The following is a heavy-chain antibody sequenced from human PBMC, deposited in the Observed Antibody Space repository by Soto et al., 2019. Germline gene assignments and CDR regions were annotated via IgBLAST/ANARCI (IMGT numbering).Heavy chain of an antibody. Sequence: PGGSLRLSCVASGFTVNSNYMNWVRQAPGKGLEWVSVIYKEGGTNYANTVKGRFTTSRDNSRNTVYLQMNSLRAEDTAVYYCVRVFVIADENWYDPWGKGTLVTVSS. D-gene: IGHD3-16*02. CDR3: VRVFVIADENWYDP. J-gene: IGHJ5*02. CDR1: GFTVNSNY. V-gene: IGHV3-66*01. CDR2: IYKEGGT.